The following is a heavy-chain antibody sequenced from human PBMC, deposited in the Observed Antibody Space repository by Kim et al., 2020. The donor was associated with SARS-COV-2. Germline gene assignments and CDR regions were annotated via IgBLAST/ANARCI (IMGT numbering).Heavy chain of an antibody. CDR2: IDPSDSYT. Sequence: GASLKISCKGSGYSFTSYWISWVRQMPGKGLEWMGRIDPSDSYTNYSPSFQGHVTISADKSISTAYLQWSSLKASDTAMYYCAGRNYDILTGYYLGAFDIWGQGTMVTVSS. V-gene: IGHV5-10-1*01. CDR1: GYSFTSYW. CDR3: AGRNYDILTGYYLGAFDI. D-gene: IGHD3-9*01. J-gene: IGHJ3*02.